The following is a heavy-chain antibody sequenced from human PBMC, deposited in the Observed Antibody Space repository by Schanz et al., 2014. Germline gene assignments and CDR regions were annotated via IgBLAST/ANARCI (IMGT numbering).Heavy chain of an antibody. D-gene: IGHD7-27*01. V-gene: IGHV3-7*03. J-gene: IGHJ3*02. Sequence: EVQLVESGGGLVQPGGSLRLSCAASGFTFTNYWMTWVRQAPGKGLEWVANINLDGSGKIYLGSVRGRFAISRDDAQNSVYLQMNSLRAEDTAVYYCARENLNWEAFDIWGQGTVVTVSS. CDR1: GFTFTNYW. CDR3: ARENLNWEAFDI. CDR2: INLDGSGK.